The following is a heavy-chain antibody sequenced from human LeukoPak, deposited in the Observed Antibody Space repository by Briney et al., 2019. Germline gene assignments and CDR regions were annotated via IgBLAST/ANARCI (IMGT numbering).Heavy chain of an antibody. CDR3: ARGFGVAYYYYSMDV. Sequence: GGSLRLSCAASGFTFRSYGMHWVRQAPGKGLEWVAIIRYDGTNKYYADSVKGRFTISRDNAKNSLSLQMISLRAEDTAIYYCARGFGVAYYYYSMDVWGKGTTVTISS. CDR2: IRYDGTNK. J-gene: IGHJ6*03. V-gene: IGHV3-30*02. CDR1: GFTFRSYG. D-gene: IGHD3-3*01.